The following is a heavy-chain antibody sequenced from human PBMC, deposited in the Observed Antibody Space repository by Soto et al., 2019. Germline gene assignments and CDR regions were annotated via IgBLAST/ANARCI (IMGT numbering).Heavy chain of an antibody. CDR2: IFPLVAMV. V-gene: IGHV1-69*12. Sequence: QVHLVQSGAEMKKPGSSVKVSCKVSGGDLTNSGISWVRQAPGQGLEWMGGIFPLVAMVDYSQKFQGRVTITADESTNTAYMDLGSLRSEDTAVYNCAKEDGAAFKPWGQGTLVIVS. CDR3: AKEDGAAFKP. J-gene: IGHJ4*02. CDR1: GGDLTNSG. D-gene: IGHD6-25*01.